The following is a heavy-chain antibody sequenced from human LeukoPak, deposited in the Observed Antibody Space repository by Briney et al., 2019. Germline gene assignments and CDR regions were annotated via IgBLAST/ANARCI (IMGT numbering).Heavy chain of an antibody. D-gene: IGHD2-21*02. CDR3: ASFMVVTAPPILDAFDI. V-gene: IGHV1-2*02. Sequence: ASVKVSCKASGYTFTGYYMHWMRQAPGQGLEWMGWINPNSGGTNYAQKFQGRVTMTRDTSISTAYMELSRLRSDDTAVYYCASFMVVTAPPILDAFDIWGQGTMVTVSS. CDR2: INPNSGGT. J-gene: IGHJ3*02. CDR1: GYTFTGYY.